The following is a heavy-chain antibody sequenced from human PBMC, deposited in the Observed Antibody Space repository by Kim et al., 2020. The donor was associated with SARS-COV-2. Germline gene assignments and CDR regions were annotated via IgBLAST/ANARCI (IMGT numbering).Heavy chain of an antibody. CDR3: ARGYSFWFGDYGMDV. D-gene: IGHD3-10*01. CDR1: GFTFSSYD. Sequence: GGSLRLSCAASGFTFSSYDMHWVRQATGKGLEWVSAIGTAGDTYYPGSVKGRFTISRENAKNSLYLQMNSLRAGDTAVYYCARGYSFWFGDYGMDVWGQGTTGTVSS. CDR2: IGTAGDT. V-gene: IGHV3-13*01. J-gene: IGHJ6*02.